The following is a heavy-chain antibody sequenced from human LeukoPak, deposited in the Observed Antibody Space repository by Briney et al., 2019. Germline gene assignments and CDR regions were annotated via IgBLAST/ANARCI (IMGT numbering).Heavy chain of an antibody. V-gene: IGHV3-53*01. CDR3: ARDLSYDSAY. D-gene: IGHD3-22*01. J-gene: IGHJ4*02. CDR2: IYSGGST. Sequence: QPGGSLRLSCAASGFTVSSNYMSWVRQAPGEGLEWVSVIYSGGSTYYADSVKGRFTISRDNSKNTVYLQLNSLRAEDTAVYYCARDLSYDSAYWGQGTLVTVSS. CDR1: GFTVSSNY.